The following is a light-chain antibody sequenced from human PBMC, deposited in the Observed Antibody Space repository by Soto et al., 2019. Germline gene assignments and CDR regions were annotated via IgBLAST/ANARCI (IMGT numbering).Light chain of an antibody. V-gene: IGLV2-11*01. CDR3: CSYAGSYTVV. CDR2: DVT. CDR1: SSDVAAYNY. Sequence: QSVLTQPRSVSGSPGQSVTISCTGTSSDVAAYNYVSWYQQHPGKVPKLMIYDVTKRPSGVPDRFSGSKSGNTASLTISGLQAEDEADYYCCSYAGSYTVVFGTGTKLTVL. J-gene: IGLJ1*01.